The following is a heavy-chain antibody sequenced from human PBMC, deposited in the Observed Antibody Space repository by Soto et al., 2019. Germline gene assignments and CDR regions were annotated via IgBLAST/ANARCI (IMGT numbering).Heavy chain of an antibody. V-gene: IGHV4-34*01. D-gene: IGHD5-12*01. Sequence: SETLSLTCTVYGGSFTVSGYYWSWIRHPPGKGLEWIGEINHIGTTKYNPSLESRVTTSLDTSKNHFSLDLTSVTAADTAVYYCVRGRILRLRFGDFDSWGQGTLVTVSS. CDR3: VRGRILRLRFGDFDS. CDR2: INHIGTT. J-gene: IGHJ4*02. CDR1: GGSFTVSGYY.